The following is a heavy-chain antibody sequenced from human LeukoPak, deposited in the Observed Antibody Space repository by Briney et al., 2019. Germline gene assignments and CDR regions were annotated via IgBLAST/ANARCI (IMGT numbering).Heavy chain of an antibody. CDR1: GYTFADYY. CDR2: INPNTGGT. J-gene: IGHJ4*02. D-gene: IGHD3-16*02. V-gene: IGHV1-2*02. Sequence: ASVKVSCKASGYTFADYYIHWVRQAPGQGLEWMGLINPNTGGTNYAQKFQGRVTMTRDTSITTAYMELRSLRSDDTAVYYCAREDRDYVWGSYRPLFDYWGQGTLVTVSS. CDR3: AREDRDYVWGSYRPLFDY.